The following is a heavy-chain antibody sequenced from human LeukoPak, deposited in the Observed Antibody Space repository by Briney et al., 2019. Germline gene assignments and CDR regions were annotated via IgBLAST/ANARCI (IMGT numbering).Heavy chain of an antibody. CDR2: INPNSGGT. CDR1: GYTFTGYY. J-gene: IGHJ5*02. CDR3: ARDGLIYDILTGYYSGWFDP. V-gene: IGHV1-2*02. D-gene: IGHD3-9*01. Sequence: ASVKVSCKAPGYTFTGYYMHWVRQAPGQGLEWMGWINPNSGGTNYAQKFQGRVTMTRDTSISTAYMELSRLRSDDTAVYYCARDGLIYDILTGYYSGWFDPWGQGTLVTVSS.